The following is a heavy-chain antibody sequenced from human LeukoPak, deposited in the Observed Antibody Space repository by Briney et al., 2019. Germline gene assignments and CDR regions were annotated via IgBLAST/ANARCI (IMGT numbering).Heavy chain of an antibody. D-gene: IGHD6-6*01. J-gene: IGHJ4*01. Sequence: GGSLRLSCAASGFTFSAVGMTWVRQAPGKGLEWVSAITHSGDGTYYANSVKGRFTVSRDNSKNTLYLQLNSLRAEDTAVYYCAKRVPYSSSCVYFDCWGHGTLVTVAS. CDR1: GFTFSAVG. CDR3: AKRVPYSSSCVYFDC. CDR2: ITHSGDGT. V-gene: IGHV3-23*01.